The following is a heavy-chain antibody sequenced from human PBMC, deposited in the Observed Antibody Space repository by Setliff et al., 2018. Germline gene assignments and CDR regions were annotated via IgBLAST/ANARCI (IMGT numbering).Heavy chain of an antibody. CDR3: ARDNTIVGATDY. CDR1: GGSISSGSYH. V-gene: IGHV4-61*02. D-gene: IGHD1-26*01. Sequence: TLSLTCALSGGSISSGSYHWSWIRQPAGQGLEWVGRLHTSGSTNYNPSLKGRVTISVDTSRNQFSLNLTSVTAADTALYFCARDNTIVGATDYWGQGTLVTVS. J-gene: IGHJ4*02. CDR2: LHTSGST.